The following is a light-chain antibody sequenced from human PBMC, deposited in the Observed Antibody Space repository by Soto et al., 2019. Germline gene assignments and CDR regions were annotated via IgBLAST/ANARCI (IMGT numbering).Light chain of an antibody. J-gene: IGLJ2*01. CDR1: SGSIASNY. Sequence: NFMLTQPHSVSESPGQTVTISCTRSSGSIASNYVQWYQQRPGSAPTTVIFEDNHRPSGVPDRFSGSIDSSSNSASLTIAGLKTEDEAYYYCQSYDSRTVVFGEGTKLTVL. CDR3: QSYDSRTVV. CDR2: EDN. V-gene: IGLV6-57*04.